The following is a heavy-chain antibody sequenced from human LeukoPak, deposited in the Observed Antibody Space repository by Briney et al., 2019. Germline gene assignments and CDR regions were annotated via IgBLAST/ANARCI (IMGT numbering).Heavy chain of an antibody. V-gene: IGHV3-66*03. CDR1: GFTVSSNF. Sequence: RGSLRVSCTDSGFTVSSNFMSSVRQAPGKGLERVSFIYSDNIHYSAYVQGQFTISRDNSKNTLYLQMNRLRPEDTAVYYCARELSTVVTPLDFWAQETLVTVSS. CDR2: IYSDNI. J-gene: IGHJ4*02. CDR3: ARELSTVVTPLDF. D-gene: IGHD4-23*01.